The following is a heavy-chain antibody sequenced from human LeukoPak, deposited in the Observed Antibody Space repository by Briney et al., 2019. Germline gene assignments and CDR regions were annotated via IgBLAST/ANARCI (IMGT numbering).Heavy chain of an antibody. CDR2: IKQDGSEK. CDR3: AREIEEYYYDSSGYYYDY. CDR1: GFTFSNYW. Sequence: GSLRLSCAASGFTFSNYWMSWVRQAPGKGLEWVANIKQDGSEKYYVDSVKGRFTISRDNAKNSLYLQMNSLRAEDTAVYYCAREIEEYYYDSSGYYYDYWGQGTLVTVSS. V-gene: IGHV3-7*01. D-gene: IGHD3-22*01. J-gene: IGHJ4*02.